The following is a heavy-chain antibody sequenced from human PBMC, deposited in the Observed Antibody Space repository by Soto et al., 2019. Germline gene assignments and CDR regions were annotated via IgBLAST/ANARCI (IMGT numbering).Heavy chain of an antibody. CDR3: ARFGELHLPHWFDP. J-gene: IGHJ5*02. Sequence: SETLSLTCAVYGGSFSGYYWTWIRQHPGKGLEWIGYIYYSGSTYYNPSLKSRVTISVDTSKNQFSLKLSSVTAADTAVYYCARFGELHLPHWFDPWGQGTLVTVSS. CDR2: IYYSGST. V-gene: IGHV4-31*11. CDR1: GGSFSGYY. D-gene: IGHD3-10*01.